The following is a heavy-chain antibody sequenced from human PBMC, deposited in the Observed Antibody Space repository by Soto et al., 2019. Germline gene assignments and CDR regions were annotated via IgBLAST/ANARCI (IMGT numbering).Heavy chain of an antibody. D-gene: IGHD6-13*01. CDR2: IIHSGST. CDR3: ARGRWAGHSSSRGRNWFDP. CDR1: GGSFSGYY. J-gene: IGHJ5*02. V-gene: IGHV4-34*01. Sequence: QVQLQQWGAGLLKPSETLSLTCAVYGGSFSGYYWSWIRQPPGKGLEWIGEIIHSGSTNYNPSLKSRVTISVDTSKNQFSLKLSSVTAADTAVYYCARGRWAGHSSSRGRNWFDPWGQGTLVTVSS.